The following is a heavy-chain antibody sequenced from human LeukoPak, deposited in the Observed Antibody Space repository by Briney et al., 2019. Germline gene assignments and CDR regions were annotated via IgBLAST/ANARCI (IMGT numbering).Heavy chain of an antibody. D-gene: IGHD6-19*01. CDR2: INSRSDRI. J-gene: IGHJ3*02. CDR3: ARTLEQWLVHDAFDI. V-gene: IGHV3-48*04. Sequence: GGSLRLSCAASGFTFSSYAMSWVRQAPGKGLEWISYINSRSDRIYNADSVKGRFTISRDNVRSSLYLQMNSLRAEDTAVYYCARTLEQWLVHDAFDIWGQGTMVTVSS. CDR1: GFTFSSYA.